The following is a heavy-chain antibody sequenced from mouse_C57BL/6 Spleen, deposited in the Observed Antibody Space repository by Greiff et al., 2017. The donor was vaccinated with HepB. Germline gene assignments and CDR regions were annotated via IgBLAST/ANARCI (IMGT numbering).Heavy chain of an antibody. V-gene: IGHV1-53*01. Sequence: QVQLQQPGTELVKPGASVKLSCKASGYTFTSYWMHWVKQRPRQGLEWIGNINPSNGGTNYNEKFKSKATLTVDKSSSTAYMQLSSLTSEDSAVYYCAKPYYGSSYWYFDVWGTGTTVTVSS. CDR1: GYTFTSYW. D-gene: IGHD1-1*01. CDR2: INPSNGGT. CDR3: AKPYYGSSYWYFDV. J-gene: IGHJ1*03.